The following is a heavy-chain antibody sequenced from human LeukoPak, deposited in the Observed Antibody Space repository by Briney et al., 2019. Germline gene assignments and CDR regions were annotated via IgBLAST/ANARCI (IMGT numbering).Heavy chain of an antibody. CDR1: GFTFSTYA. Sequence: GGSLRLSCAASGFTFSTYAMSWVRQAPGKGLEWVSGISDSDSGTYYADSVKGRFTISRDNSKNTLYLQMNSLRAEDTAVYYCAKGYGYSSSWTSSYYFYGLDVWGQGTTVTVSS. CDR2: ISDSDSGT. J-gene: IGHJ6*02. V-gene: IGHV3-23*01. D-gene: IGHD6-13*01. CDR3: AKGYGYSSSWTSSYYFYGLDV.